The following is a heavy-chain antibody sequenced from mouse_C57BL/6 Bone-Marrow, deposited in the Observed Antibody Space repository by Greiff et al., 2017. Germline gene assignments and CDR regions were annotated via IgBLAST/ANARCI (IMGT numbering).Heavy chain of an antibody. CDR3: ARGRYYGSSHVDY. CDR2: IDPSDSET. V-gene: IGHV1-52*01. Sequence: QVQLQQPGAELVRPGSSVKLSCKASGYTFTSYWMHWVKQRPIQGLEWIGNIDPSDSETHYNQKFKDKATLTVDKSSSTAYMQLSSLTSEDSAVYYGARGRYYGSSHVDYWGQGTTLTVSS. J-gene: IGHJ2*01. D-gene: IGHD1-1*01. CDR1: GYTFTSYW.